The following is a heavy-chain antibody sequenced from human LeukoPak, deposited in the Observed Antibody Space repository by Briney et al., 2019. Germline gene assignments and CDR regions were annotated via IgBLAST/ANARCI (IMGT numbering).Heavy chain of an antibody. D-gene: IGHD6-13*01. CDR2: IYYSGST. Sequence: SETLSLTCTVSGGSISSSSYYWGWIRQPPGKGLEWIGSIYYSGSTYYNPSLKSRVTISVDTSKNQFSLKLSSVTAADTAVYYCARDKGEYIAAWSFDYWGQGTLVTVSS. J-gene: IGHJ4*02. CDR3: ARDKGEYIAAWSFDY. V-gene: IGHV4-39*07. CDR1: GGSISSSSYY.